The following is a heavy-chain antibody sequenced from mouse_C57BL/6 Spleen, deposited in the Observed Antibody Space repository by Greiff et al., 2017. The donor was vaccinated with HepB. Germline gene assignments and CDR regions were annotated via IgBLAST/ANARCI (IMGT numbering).Heavy chain of an antibody. Sequence: EVQLQQSGPELVKPGASVKISCKASGYSFTGYYMNWVKQSPEKSLEWIGEINPSTGGTTYNQKFKAKATLTVDKSSSTAYMQLKSLTSEDSAVYYCACGDFNYYGSKAWFAYWGQGTLVTVSA. CDR2: INPSTGGT. CDR1: GYSFTGYY. CDR3: ACGDFNYYGSKAWFAY. D-gene: IGHD1-1*01. V-gene: IGHV1-42*01. J-gene: IGHJ3*01.